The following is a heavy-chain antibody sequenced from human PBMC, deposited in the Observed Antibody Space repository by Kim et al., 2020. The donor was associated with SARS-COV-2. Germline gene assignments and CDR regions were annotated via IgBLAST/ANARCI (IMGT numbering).Heavy chain of an antibody. CDR3: ARGRSDRSRYYQDF. CDR1: GFTFSDYY. J-gene: IGHJ6*01. CDR2: TRNKANSYTT. D-gene: IGHD3-22*01. Sequence: GGSLRLSCAASGFTFSDYYMDWVRQAPGKGLEWVGRTRNKANSYTTEYAASVKGRFTISRDESDNSLYLQMNSMKTEDTAVYYCARGRSDRSRYYQDFWG. V-gene: IGHV3-72*01.